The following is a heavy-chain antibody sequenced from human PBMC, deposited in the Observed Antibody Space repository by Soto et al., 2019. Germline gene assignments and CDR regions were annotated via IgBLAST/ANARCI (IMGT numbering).Heavy chain of an antibody. CDR3: AKDQLERAPAGLGDH. J-gene: IGHJ5*02. V-gene: IGHV3-23*01. CDR2: ISSSGYST. Sequence: EVQLLESGGTLVQPGGSLRLSCAASGFNFYNYAMSWVRQAPGKGLEWVAGISSSGYSTFYADSVKGRFIISRDNSNNTLVGQMDRLRDEGQAGYYWAKDQLERAPAGLGDHWGQGSLVHLSS. CDR1: GFNFYNYA. D-gene: IGHD1-1*01.